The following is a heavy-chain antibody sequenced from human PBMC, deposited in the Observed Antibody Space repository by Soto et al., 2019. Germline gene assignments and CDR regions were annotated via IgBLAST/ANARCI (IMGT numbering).Heavy chain of an antibody. CDR1: GGTFSSYA. CDR2: IIPIFGTA. D-gene: IGHD3-16*01. J-gene: IGHJ4*02. V-gene: IGHV1-69*13. Sequence: GASVKVSCKASGGTFSSYAISWVRQAPGQGLEWMGGIIPIFGTANYAQKFQGRVTITADESTSTAYMELSSLRSEDTAVYYCAREAVGRGGRSDFDYWGQGTLVTVSS. CDR3: AREAVGRGGRSDFDY.